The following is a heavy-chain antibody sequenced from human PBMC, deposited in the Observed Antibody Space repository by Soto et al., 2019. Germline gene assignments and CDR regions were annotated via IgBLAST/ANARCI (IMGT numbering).Heavy chain of an antibody. J-gene: IGHJ5*02. CDR2: LYYGGTT. D-gene: IGHD2-21*01. CDR3: ARLGAYFQSLDP. CDR1: GASFSPNY. Sequence: QVQLQESGPGLVKPSETLSLNCAVSGASFSPNYWAWIRQPPGKGLEWIGYLYYGGTTTYNPSLRSRVAISLKTSNSHFSLRLSSVTASDTAVYYCARLGAYFQSLDPWGQGTLVTVSS. V-gene: IGHV4-59*08.